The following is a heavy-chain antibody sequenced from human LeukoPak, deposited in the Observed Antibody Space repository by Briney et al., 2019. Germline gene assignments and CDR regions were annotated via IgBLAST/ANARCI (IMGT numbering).Heavy chain of an antibody. CDR1: GFTLSSYG. D-gene: IGHD1-7*01. CDR2: ISYDGSNK. Sequence: GGSLRLSCAASGFTLSSYGMHWVRQAPDKGLEWVAVISYDGSNKCYADSVKGRFTISRDNSKNTLYLQMNSLRAEDTAVYYCAQSLELREAFNWFDPWGQGTLVTVSS. V-gene: IGHV3-30*18. CDR3: AQSLELREAFNWFDP. J-gene: IGHJ5*02.